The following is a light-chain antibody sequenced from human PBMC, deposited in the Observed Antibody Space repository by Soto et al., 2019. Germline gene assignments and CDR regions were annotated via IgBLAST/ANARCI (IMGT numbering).Light chain of an antibody. CDR1: QSISSY. J-gene: IGKJ1*01. CDR3: QQSYSTPPT. CDR2: AAS. V-gene: IGKV1-39*01. Sequence: DIQMTQSPSSLSASVGDRVTINCRASQSISSYLNWYQQKPGKAPKLLIYAASSLQSGVPSRFSGSGSGTDFTLTVSSLQPEDFATYYCQQSYSTPPTFGQGTKVEV.